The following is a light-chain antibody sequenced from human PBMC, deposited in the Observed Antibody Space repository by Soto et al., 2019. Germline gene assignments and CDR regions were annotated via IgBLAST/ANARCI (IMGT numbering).Light chain of an antibody. CDR3: AAWDDSLNGYV. CDR2: NNS. CDR1: SSNIASNA. Sequence: QSVLTQPPSASGTPGQMVTISCSGSSSNIASNAVTWYQHLPGTAPKLLIYNNSQRPSGVPDRFSGSKSGTSASLAISGLQSEDEADYYCAAWDDSLNGYVFGTGTKVTVL. J-gene: IGLJ1*01. V-gene: IGLV1-44*01.